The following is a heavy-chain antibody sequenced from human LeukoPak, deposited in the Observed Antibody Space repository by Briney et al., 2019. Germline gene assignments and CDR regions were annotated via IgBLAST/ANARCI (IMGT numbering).Heavy chain of an antibody. D-gene: IGHD3-16*01. V-gene: IGHV4-4*02. CDR3: ARDLGYYYGLDI. Sequence: SETLSLTRDVSGGSRINAGWWSWVRQPPGKGLEWIGEIFHSGNTKYNPSLESRVTVSVDKSNHQFTLEMKSVTAADTAIYYCARDLGYYYGLDIWSRGTTVTVSS. J-gene: IGHJ6*02. CDR2: IFHSGNT. CDR1: GGSRINAGW.